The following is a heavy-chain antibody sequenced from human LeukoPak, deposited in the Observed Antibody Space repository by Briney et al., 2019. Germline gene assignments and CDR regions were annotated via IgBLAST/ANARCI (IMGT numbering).Heavy chain of an antibody. CDR1: GFPFRSYG. J-gene: IGHJ4*02. CDR3: VHDQTAFGDYDFDY. D-gene: IGHD4-17*01. V-gene: IGHV3-30*03. Sequence: GRSLRLSCAASGFPFRSYGMHWVRQAPGKGLDWVAVISSDGSNKHYADSVKGRFTISRDNSKNTLSLQMNSLRAEDTAVYYCVHDQTAFGDYDFDYWGQGTLVTVSP. CDR2: ISSDGSNK.